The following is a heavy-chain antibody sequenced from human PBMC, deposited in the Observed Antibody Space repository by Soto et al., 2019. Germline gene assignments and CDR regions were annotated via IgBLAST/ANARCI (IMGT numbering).Heavy chain of an antibody. CDR3: ARGRSSSWYENYYYGMDV. CDR1: GGSFSGYY. J-gene: IGHJ6*02. Sequence: SETLSLTCAVYGGSFSGYYWSWIRQPPGKGLEWIGEINHSGSTNYNPSLKSRVTISVDTSKNQFSLKLSSVTAADTAVYYCARGRSSSWYENYYYGMDVWGQGTTVTVSS. D-gene: IGHD6-13*01. CDR2: INHSGST. V-gene: IGHV4-34*01.